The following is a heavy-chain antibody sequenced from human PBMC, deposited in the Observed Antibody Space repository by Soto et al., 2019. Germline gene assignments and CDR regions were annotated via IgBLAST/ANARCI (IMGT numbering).Heavy chain of an antibody. D-gene: IGHD6-19*01. CDR3: ARQGGGCQWLTLTHNLFDP. CDR1: GGSISSSSYY. CDR2: IYYSGST. V-gene: IGHV4-39*01. J-gene: IGHJ5*02. Sequence: QLQLQESGPGLVKPSETLSLTCTVSGGSISSSSYYWGWIRQPPGKGLEWIGSIYYSGSTYYNPSIKSLVTISVDTSKNQFSLKLSSVTAADTAVYYCARQGGGCQWLTLTHNLFDPWGQGTLVTVSS.